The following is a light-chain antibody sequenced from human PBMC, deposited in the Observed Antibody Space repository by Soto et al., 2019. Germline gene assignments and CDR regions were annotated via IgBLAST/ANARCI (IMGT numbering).Light chain of an antibody. CDR2: AAS. Sequence: IQMTQSPSSLSASVGDRVTVTCRAVQSISSYLNWYQQKPGKAPKLLIYAASSLQSGVPSRFSGSGSGTDFTLTISSLQPEDFATYYCQQSYSTPRTFGQGTKVDIK. CDR3: QQSYSTPRT. J-gene: IGKJ1*01. V-gene: IGKV1-39*01. CDR1: QSISSY.